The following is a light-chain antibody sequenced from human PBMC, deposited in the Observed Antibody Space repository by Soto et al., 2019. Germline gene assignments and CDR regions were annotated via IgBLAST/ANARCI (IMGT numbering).Light chain of an antibody. Sequence: PGERATLSCRASQSVSTYLAWYQQKPGQAPRLLIYDASNRATGIPARFSGSVSFADFTLTISSLEPEDFADYCHQHRKSWQVTFGQGTRLEI. CDR2: DAS. CDR3: QHRKSWQVT. J-gene: IGKJ5*01. CDR1: QSVSTY. V-gene: IGKV3-11*01.